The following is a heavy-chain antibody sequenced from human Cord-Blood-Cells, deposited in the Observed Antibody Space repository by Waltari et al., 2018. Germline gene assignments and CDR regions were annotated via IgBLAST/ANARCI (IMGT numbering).Heavy chain of an antibody. Sequence: QVQLQESGPGLVKPSQTLSLTCTVSGGSISSGGYYWSWIRQHPGKGLEWSGYIYYRGRAAYDPAPKGRVTISVDTSKNQLSLKLISVTAVDTAVYYCARALSRVGALDAGEICVQGTIVTVSS. CDR1: GGSISSGGYY. J-gene: IGHJ3*02. V-gene: IGHV4-31*03. CDR3: ARALSRVGALDAGEI. CDR2: IYYRGRA. D-gene: IGHD1-26*01.